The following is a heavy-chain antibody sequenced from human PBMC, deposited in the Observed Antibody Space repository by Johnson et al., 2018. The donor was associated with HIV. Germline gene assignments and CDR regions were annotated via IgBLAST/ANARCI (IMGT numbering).Heavy chain of an antibody. V-gene: IGHV3-30*04. J-gene: IGHJ3*02. CDR1: GFTFSSYA. Sequence: QVQLVESGGGVVQPGRSLRLSCAASGFTFSSYAMHWVRQAPGKGLEWVAVISYDGSNKYYADSVKGRFTISRDNSKNTLYLQMNSLRAEYTAVYYCARSPRQWLDHDAFDIWGQGTMVTVSS. CDR3: ARSPRQWLDHDAFDI. D-gene: IGHD6-19*01. CDR2: ISYDGSNK.